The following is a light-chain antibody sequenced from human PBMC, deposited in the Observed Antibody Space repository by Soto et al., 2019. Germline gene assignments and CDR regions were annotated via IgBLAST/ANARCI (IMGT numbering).Light chain of an antibody. CDR2: SNN. CDR3: AAWDDSLNGLYV. CDR1: SSNIGSNT. Sequence: QSVLTQPPSASVTPGQRVTISCSGSSSNIGSNTVNWYQQLPGTAPKLLIYSNNQRPSGVPDRFSGSKSGTSASLAISGLQSEDEDHYYCAAWDDSLNGLYVFGTGTKVTVL. V-gene: IGLV1-44*01. J-gene: IGLJ1*01.